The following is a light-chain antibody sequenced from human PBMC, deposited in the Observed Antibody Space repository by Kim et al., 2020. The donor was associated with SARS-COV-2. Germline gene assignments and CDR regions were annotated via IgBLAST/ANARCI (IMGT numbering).Light chain of an antibody. Sequence: MSQGQTASITCSGDKLGDKYACWYQQKPGQSPVLVIYQDSKRPSGIPERFSGPNSGNTATLAISGTQAMDEADYYCQAWDSSTVVFGGVTQLNVL. V-gene: IGLV3-1*01. J-gene: IGLJ2*01. CDR3: QAWDSSTVV. CDR2: QDS. CDR1: KLGDKY.